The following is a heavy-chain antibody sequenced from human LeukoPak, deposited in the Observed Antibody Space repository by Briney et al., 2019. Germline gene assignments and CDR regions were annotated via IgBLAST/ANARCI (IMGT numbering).Heavy chain of an antibody. D-gene: IGHD2/OR15-2a*01. CDR1: GDSVSSNSAA. CDR3: ARGWQLSFDY. Sequence: SQTLSLTCAISGDSVSSNSAAWNWIRQSPSRGLEWLGGTYYRSKWDNDYAVSVKSRITVNPDTSKNQFSLQLNSVTSEDTAVYYCARGWQLSFDYWGQGTLVTVSS. CDR2: TYYRSKWDN. V-gene: IGHV6-1*01. J-gene: IGHJ4*02.